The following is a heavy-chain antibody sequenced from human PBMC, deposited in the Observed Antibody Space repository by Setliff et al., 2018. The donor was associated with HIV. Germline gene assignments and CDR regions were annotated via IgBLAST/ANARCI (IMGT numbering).Heavy chain of an antibody. CDR1: GLTLSNYW. D-gene: IGHD6-13*01. CDR3: AREGQQLVRGYYYYHMAV. CDR2: INSDGATT. Sequence: GGSLRLSCVASGLTLSNYWMHWVRQAPGKGLVWVSRINSDGATTGYADSVRGRFSISRYNAKNTLYLQMNSLTAEDTGVYYCAREGQQLVRGYYYYHMAVWGKGTTVTVSS. J-gene: IGHJ6*03. V-gene: IGHV3-74*01.